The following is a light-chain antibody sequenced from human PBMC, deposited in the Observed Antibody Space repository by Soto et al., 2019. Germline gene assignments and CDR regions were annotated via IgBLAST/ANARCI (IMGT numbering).Light chain of an antibody. CDR2: ANS. V-gene: IGLV1-40*01. J-gene: IGLJ1*01. CDR1: SSNIGAGYD. Sequence: QSVLTQPPSVSGAPGQRVTISCTGSSSNIGAGYDVHWYQHLPGTGPKLLIYANSFRPSGVPDRVSASKSGSSASLAITGLQAEDEADYYCQSYDARLSAYVFGTGTKVTVL. CDR3: QSYDARLSAYV.